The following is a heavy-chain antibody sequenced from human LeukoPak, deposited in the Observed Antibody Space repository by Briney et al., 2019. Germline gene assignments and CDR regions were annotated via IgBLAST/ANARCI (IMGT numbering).Heavy chain of an antibody. D-gene: IGHD5-18*01. V-gene: IGHV4-59*08. Sequence: SETLSLTCTVSGGSISSYYWSWIRQPPGKGLEWIGYIYYSGSTNYNPSLKSRVTISVDTSKNQFSLKLSSVTAADTAVYYCARPGYSYGAGAFDIWGQGQWSPSLQ. CDR2: IYYSGST. J-gene: IGHJ3*02. CDR3: ARPGYSYGAGAFDI. CDR1: GGSISSYY.